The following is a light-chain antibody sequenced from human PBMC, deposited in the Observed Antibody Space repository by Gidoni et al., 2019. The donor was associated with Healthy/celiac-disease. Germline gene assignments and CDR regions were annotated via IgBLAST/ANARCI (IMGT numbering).Light chain of an antibody. Sequence: EIVLTQSPGTLSLSPGERATLSCRASQSVSRSYLAWYQQKPGQAPSLLIYGASSRATGIPDRFSGSGSGTDFTLTISRLEPEDFAVYYCQQYGSSPSTFGGGTKVEIK. CDR1: QSVSRSY. CDR3: QQYGSSPST. CDR2: GAS. V-gene: IGKV3-20*01. J-gene: IGKJ4*01.